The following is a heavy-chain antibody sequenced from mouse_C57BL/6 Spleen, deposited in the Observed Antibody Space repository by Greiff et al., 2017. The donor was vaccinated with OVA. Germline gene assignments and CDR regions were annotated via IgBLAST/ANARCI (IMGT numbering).Heavy chain of an antibody. D-gene: IGHD1-1*02. CDR1: GFTFSSYA. J-gene: IGHJ1*03. Sequence: DVMLVESGGGLVKPGGSLKLSCAASGFTFSSYAMSWVRQTPEKRLEWVATISDGGSYTYYPDNVKGRFTISRDNAKNNLYLQMSHLKSEDTAMYYCARERGYGDWYFDVWGTGTTVTVSS. CDR3: ARERGYGDWYFDV. V-gene: IGHV5-4*01. CDR2: ISDGGSYT.